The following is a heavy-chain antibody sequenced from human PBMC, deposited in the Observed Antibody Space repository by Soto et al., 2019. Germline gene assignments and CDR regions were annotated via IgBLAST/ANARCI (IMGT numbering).Heavy chain of an antibody. D-gene: IGHD1-26*01. V-gene: IGHV3-30*03. CDR3: EREFHSWNYFDY. CDR2: ISYDGSNK. Sequence: GGSLRLSCAASGFTFSSSGMHWVRQAPGKGLEWVAVISYDGSNKFYADSVKGRFTISRDNFRNTLYLQMNSLRAEDTAVYYCEREFHSWNYFDYWGQGTRVTVSS. CDR1: GFTFSSSG. J-gene: IGHJ4*02.